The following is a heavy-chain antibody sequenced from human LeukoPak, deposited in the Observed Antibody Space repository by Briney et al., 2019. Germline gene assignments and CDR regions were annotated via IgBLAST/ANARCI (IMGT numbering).Heavy chain of an antibody. V-gene: IGHV3-43*01. Sequence: GGSLRLSCAASGFTFDDYTMHWVRQAPGKGLEWVSLISWDGGSTYYADSVKGRFTISRDNSKNSLYLQMNSLRTEDTALYYCAKGSDDSSGYRPGYFDYWGQGTLVTVSS. D-gene: IGHD3-22*01. CDR2: ISWDGGST. CDR3: AKGSDDSSGYRPGYFDY. CDR1: GFTFDDYT. J-gene: IGHJ4*02.